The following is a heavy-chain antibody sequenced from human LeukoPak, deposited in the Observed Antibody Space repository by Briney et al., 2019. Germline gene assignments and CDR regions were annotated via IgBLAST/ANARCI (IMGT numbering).Heavy chain of an antibody. J-gene: IGHJ4*02. Sequence: PAETLSLTCAVYGGSFSGYYWSWIRQPPGKGLEWIGEINHSGSTNYNPSLKSRVTISVDTSKNQFSLKLSSVTAADTAVYYCARAPFITMVRGVILPYFDYWGQGTLVTVSS. V-gene: IGHV4-34*01. CDR2: INHSGST. D-gene: IGHD3-10*01. CDR1: GGSFSGYY. CDR3: ARAPFITMVRGVILPYFDY.